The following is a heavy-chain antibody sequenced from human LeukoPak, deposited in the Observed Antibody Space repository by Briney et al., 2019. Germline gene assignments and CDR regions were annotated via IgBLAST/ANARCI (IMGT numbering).Heavy chain of an antibody. Sequence: WETLSLTXTVSGGSISSYYWSWIRQPPGKGLEWIGYIYYTGSTNYNPSLKSRVTISVDTSKNQVSLKLSSVTAADTAVYYCARDYTMTHAFDIWGQGTMVTVSS. V-gene: IGHV4-59*01. CDR3: ARDYTMTHAFDI. J-gene: IGHJ3*02. D-gene: IGHD3-22*01. CDR1: GGSISSYY. CDR2: IYYTGST.